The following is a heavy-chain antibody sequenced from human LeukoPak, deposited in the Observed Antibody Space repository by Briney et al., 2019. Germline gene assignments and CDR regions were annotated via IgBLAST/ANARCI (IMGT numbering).Heavy chain of an antibody. V-gene: IGHV3-9*03. D-gene: IGHD1-26*01. CDR1: GFTFDDYA. CDR2: ISRNSGSI. Sequence: GRSLRLSCAASGFTFDDYAMHWVRQAPGKGLEWVSGISRNSGSIGYADSVKGRFTIFRDDAKNSLYLQMNSLRAEDMALYYCAKSGAPFIVGATSPFDYWGQGTLVTVSS. J-gene: IGHJ4*02. CDR3: AKSGAPFIVGATSPFDY.